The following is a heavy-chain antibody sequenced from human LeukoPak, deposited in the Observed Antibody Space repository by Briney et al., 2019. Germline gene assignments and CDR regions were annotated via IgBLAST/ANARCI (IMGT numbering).Heavy chain of an antibody. V-gene: IGHV3-48*03. CDR2: ISSSGSTI. CDR1: GFTFSSYE. J-gene: IGHJ4*02. D-gene: IGHD2-15*01. Sequence: RPGGSLRLSCAASGFTFSSYEVNWVRQAPGKGLEWVSYISSSGSTIYYADSVKGRLTISRDNAKNSLYLQMNSLRAEDTAVYYCAREPRMVVHFDYWGQGTLVTVSS. CDR3: AREPRMVVHFDY.